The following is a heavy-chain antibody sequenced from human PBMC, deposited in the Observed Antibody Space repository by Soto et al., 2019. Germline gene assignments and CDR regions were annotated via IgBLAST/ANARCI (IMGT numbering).Heavy chain of an antibody. CDR3: AREITGDWHFDL. D-gene: IGHD7-27*01. CDR1: GGSINSGGFY. CDR2: SHYSRTN. V-gene: IGHV4-31*03. Sequence: QVQLQESGPGLVKPSQTLSLTCTVSGGSINSGGFYWNWIRQHPGKGLEWIGYSHYSRTNYYTPSLGSRLTISVDTYANQFSLKLSSVTAADTAVYYCAREITGDWHFDLWGRGTLVTVSS. J-gene: IGHJ2*01.